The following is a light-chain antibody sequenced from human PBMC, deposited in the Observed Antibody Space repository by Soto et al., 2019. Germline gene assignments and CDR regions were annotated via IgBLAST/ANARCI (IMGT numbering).Light chain of an antibody. CDR1: QSVSSY. Sequence: EIVLTQSPATLSLSPGERATLSCRASQSVSSYLAWYQQKPGQAPRLLIYDASNRATGIPARFSGSGSGTDFTLTISSLEPXDFXXXYCQQRSNWPPGYTFGQGTKLEIK. V-gene: IGKV3-11*01. J-gene: IGKJ2*01. CDR2: DAS. CDR3: QQRSNWPPGYT.